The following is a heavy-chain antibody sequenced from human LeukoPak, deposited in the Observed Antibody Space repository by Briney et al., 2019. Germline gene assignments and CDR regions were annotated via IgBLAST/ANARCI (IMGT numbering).Heavy chain of an antibody. CDR1: GGSFSGYY. Sequence: SETLSLTCAVYGGSFSGYYWGWVRQPPGKGLEWVGSIYYSGSTYYNPSLKSRVTISVDTSKNQFSLKLSSVTAADTAVYYCARIGYCSSTSCYGFDPWGQGTLVTVSS. V-gene: IGHV4-39*01. CDR2: IYYSGST. CDR3: ARIGYCSSTSCYGFDP. D-gene: IGHD2-2*01. J-gene: IGHJ5*02.